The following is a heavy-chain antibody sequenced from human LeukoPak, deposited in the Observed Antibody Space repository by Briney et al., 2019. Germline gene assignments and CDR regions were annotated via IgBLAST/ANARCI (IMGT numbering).Heavy chain of an antibody. CDR3: ARLRLRYTKNGDSTSYEVFDI. CDR2: IYYSGST. Sequence: SETLSLTCTVSGGSISSYYWSWIRQPPGKGLEWIGYIYYSGSTNYNPSLKSRVTISVDTSKNQFSLKLSSVTAADTAVYYCARLRLRYTKNGDSTSYEVFDIWGQGTVVTVSS. J-gene: IGHJ3*02. D-gene: IGHD2-21*01. V-gene: IGHV4-59*08. CDR1: GGSISSYY.